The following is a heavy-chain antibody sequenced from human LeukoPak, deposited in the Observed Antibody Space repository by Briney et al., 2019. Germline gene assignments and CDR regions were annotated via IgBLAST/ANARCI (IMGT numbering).Heavy chain of an antibody. V-gene: IGHV3-15*01. CDR3: TTDRVGTTNFDY. Sequence: GGSLRLSCAASGFTFRNAWMSWVRQAPGKGLEWVGRIKSKTDGGTTDYAAPVKGRFTISRDDSRNTLYLQMNGLKTEDTALYYCTTDRVGTTNFDYWGQGTLVTVSS. CDR1: GFTFRNAW. CDR2: IKSKTDGGTT. D-gene: IGHD1-26*01. J-gene: IGHJ4*02.